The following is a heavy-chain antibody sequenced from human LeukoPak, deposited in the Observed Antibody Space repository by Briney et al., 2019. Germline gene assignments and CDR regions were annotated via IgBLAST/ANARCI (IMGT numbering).Heavy chain of an antibody. CDR1: GYTFTSYG. CDR3: ARGLSVRNNWNIV. J-gene: IGHJ4*02. CDR2: MNPNSGNT. Sequence: ASVKVSCKASGYTFTSYGINWVRQATGQGLEWMGWMNPNSGNTGYAQKFQGRVTMARNTSISTAYMELSSLRSEDTAVYYCARGLSVRNNWNIVWGQGTLVTVSS. D-gene: IGHD1-20*01. V-gene: IGHV1-8*02.